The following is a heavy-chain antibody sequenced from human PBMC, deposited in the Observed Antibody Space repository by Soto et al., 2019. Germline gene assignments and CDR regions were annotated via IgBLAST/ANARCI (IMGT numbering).Heavy chain of an antibody. J-gene: IGHJ5*02. Sequence: GGSLRLSCAASGFTPSSHDMSWVRQAPGKGLEWVSSISGSDGRTYYADSVKGRFTISRDNSKNTLFLQMNGLRSVDTAIYYCAKYYYASGSNWFDPWGRGTLVTVSS. CDR1: GFTPSSHD. D-gene: IGHD3-10*01. CDR2: ISGSDGRT. V-gene: IGHV3-23*01. CDR3: AKYYYASGSNWFDP.